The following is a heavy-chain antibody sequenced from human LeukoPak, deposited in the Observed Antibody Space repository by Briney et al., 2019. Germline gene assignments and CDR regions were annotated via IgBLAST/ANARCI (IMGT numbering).Heavy chain of an antibody. Sequence: PSETLSLTCTVSGGSISSTTYYWAWIRQPPGKGLEWIGYIYYSGSTNYNPSLKSRVTISVDTSKNQFSLKLSSVTAADTAVYYCARRRLGSYIVVVPAAFPFDYWGQGTLVTVSS. V-gene: IGHV4-61*05. CDR3: ARRRLGSYIVVVPAAFPFDY. CDR1: GGSISSTTYY. J-gene: IGHJ4*02. CDR2: IYYSGST. D-gene: IGHD2-2*01.